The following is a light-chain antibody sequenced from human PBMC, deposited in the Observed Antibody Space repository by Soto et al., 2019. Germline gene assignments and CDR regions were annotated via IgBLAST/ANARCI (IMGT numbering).Light chain of an antibody. Sequence: DIQMTQSPSSLSASVGDRVTITCRASQSISFYLNWYQQKPGKAHKVLIYAASNLQSGVPSRFSGSGSGTEFTLTISSLQPEDFATYYCQQSYSIPITFGQGTRLE. CDR3: QQSYSIPIT. CDR2: AAS. V-gene: IGKV1-39*01. J-gene: IGKJ5*01. CDR1: QSISFY.